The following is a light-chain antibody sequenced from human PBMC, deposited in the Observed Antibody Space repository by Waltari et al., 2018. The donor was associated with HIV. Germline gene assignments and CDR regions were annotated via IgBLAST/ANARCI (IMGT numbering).Light chain of an antibody. CDR3: YSTDSSGNHRGV. V-gene: IGLV3-10*01. CDR1: ALPKKY. J-gene: IGLJ3*02. CDR2: EDS. Sequence: SYELTQPPSVSVSPGQTARITCSGDALPKKYAYWYQQKSGQAPVLVIYEDSKRPSGIPGEFSCSSSRTMATLTIRWAQVEDEADYYCYSTDSSGNHRGVFGGGTKLTVL.